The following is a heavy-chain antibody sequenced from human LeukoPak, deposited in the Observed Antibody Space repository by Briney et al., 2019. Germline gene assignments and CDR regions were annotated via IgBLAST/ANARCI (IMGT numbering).Heavy chain of an antibody. D-gene: IGHD3-10*01. CDR3: ARHGGSGSS. CDR2: IDHSGST. V-gene: IGHV4-34*01. CDR1: GGSFSGYY. Sequence: KPSETLSLTCAVYGGSFSGYYWSWIRQPPGKGLEWIGEIDHSGSTNYNPSLKSRVTISVDTSKNQFSLKLSSVTAADTAVYYCARHGGSGSSWGQGTLVTVSS. J-gene: IGHJ5*02.